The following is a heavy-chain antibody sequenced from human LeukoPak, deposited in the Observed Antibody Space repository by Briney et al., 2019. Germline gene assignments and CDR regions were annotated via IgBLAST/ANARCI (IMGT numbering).Heavy chain of an antibody. CDR2: IYSGGST. Sequence: GGSLRLSCAASGFTVSSNYTSWVRQAPGKGLEWVSVIYSGGSTYYADSVKGRFTISRDNSKNTLYLQMNSLRAEDTAVYYCASTNFATLSSWSLWGQGTLVTVSS. V-gene: IGHV3-66*01. CDR3: ASTNFATLSSWSL. CDR1: GFTVSSNY. J-gene: IGHJ4*02. D-gene: IGHD6-13*01.